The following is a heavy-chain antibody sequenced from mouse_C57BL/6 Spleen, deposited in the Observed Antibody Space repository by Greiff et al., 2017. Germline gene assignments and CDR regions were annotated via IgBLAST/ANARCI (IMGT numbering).Heavy chain of an antibody. V-gene: IGHV3-6*01. J-gene: IGHJ1*03. D-gene: IGHD1-1*01. CDR2: ISYDGSN. CDR1: GYSITSGYY. Sequence: EVQLQESGPGLVKPSQSLSLTCSVTGYSITSGYYWNWIRQFPGNKLEWMGYISYDGSNNYNPSLKNRISITRDTSKNKFFLKLNSVTTEDTATYYCARMDYYGSSHWYFDVWGTGTTVTVSS. CDR3: ARMDYYGSSHWYFDV.